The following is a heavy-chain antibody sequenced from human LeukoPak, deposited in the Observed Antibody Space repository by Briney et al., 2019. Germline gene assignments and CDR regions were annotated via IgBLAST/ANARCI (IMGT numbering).Heavy chain of an antibody. CDR1: GGTFSSYA. J-gene: IGHJ6*03. CDR3: ARTAMVTSDYYYYYMDV. CDR2: SIPIFGTA. V-gene: IGHV1-69*01. Sequence: SVKVSCKASGGTFSSYAISWVRQAPGQGLDWMGGSIPIFGTANYAQKFQGRVTITADESTSTAYMELSSLRSEDTAVYYCARTAMVTSDYYYYYMDVWGKGTTVTVSS. D-gene: IGHD5-18*01.